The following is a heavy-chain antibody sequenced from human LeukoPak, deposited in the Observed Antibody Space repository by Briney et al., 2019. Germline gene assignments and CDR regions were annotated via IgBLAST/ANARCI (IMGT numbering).Heavy chain of an antibody. CDR3: AKDYDFWSGHLNFDY. Sequence: GGSLGLSCAASGFTFSSYAMSWVRQAPGKGLEWVSAISGSGGSTYYADSVKGRFTISRDNSKNTLYLQMNSLRAEDTAVYYCAKDYDFWSGHLNFDYWGQGTLVTVSS. J-gene: IGHJ4*02. CDR1: GFTFSSYA. V-gene: IGHV3-23*01. CDR2: ISGSGGST. D-gene: IGHD3-3*01.